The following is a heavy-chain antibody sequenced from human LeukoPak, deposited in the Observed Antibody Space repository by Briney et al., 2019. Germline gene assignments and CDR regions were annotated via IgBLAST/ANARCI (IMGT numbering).Heavy chain of an antibody. CDR2: ISYDGSNK. J-gene: IGHJ4*02. D-gene: IGHD2-8*01. CDR3: ARGDPPHRSKDIVLMVYAYYFDY. V-gene: IGHV3-30*04. CDR1: GFTFSSYA. Sequence: GGSLRLSCAASGFTFSSYAMHWVHQAPGKGLEWVAVISYDGSNKYYADSVKGRFTISRDNSKNTLYLQMNSLRAEDTAVYYCARGDPPHRSKDIVLMVYAYYFDYWGQGTLVTVSS.